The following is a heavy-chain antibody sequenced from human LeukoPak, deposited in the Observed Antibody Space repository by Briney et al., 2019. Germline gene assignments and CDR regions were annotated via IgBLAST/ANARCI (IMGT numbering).Heavy chain of an antibody. J-gene: IGHJ4*02. D-gene: IGHD6-13*01. Sequence: SETLSLTCTVSGYSISSGYYWGWIRQPPGKGLEWIGSIYHSGSTYYNPSLKSRVTMSVDTSKNQFSLKLSSVTAADTAVYYCAREEKSMYEAAAVFDYWGQGTLVTVSS. CDR2: IYHSGST. CDR1: GYSISSGYY. V-gene: IGHV4-38-2*02. CDR3: AREEKSMYEAAAVFDY.